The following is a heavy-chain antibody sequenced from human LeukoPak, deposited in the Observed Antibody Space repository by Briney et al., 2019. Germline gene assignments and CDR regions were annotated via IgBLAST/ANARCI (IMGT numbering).Heavy chain of an antibody. CDR2: IYTSGST. CDR3: AREITIFGVVIYDY. J-gene: IGHJ4*02. D-gene: IGHD3-3*01. V-gene: IGHV4-4*07. CDR1: GGSISSYY. Sequence: SETLSLTCTVSGGSISSYYWSWIRQPAGKGLEWIGRIYTSGSTNYNPSLKSRVTMSVDTSRNQFSLKLSSVTAADTAVYYCAREITIFGVVIYDYWGQGTLATVSS.